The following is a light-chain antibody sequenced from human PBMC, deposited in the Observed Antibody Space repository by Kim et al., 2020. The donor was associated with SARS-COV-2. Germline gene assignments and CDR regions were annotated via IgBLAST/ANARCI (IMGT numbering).Light chain of an antibody. V-gene: IGLV2-14*01. CDR1: TSDIGGSNY. CDR3: NSYTSSSTFV. CDR2: DVS. Sequence: QSALSQPASVSGSPGQSITISCTGTTSDIGGSNYVSWHQQHPGRAPRLLIYDVSNRPSGVSDRFSGSKSGNTASLTISGLQAEDEADYYCNSYTSSSTFVFGTGTKVTVL. J-gene: IGLJ1*01.